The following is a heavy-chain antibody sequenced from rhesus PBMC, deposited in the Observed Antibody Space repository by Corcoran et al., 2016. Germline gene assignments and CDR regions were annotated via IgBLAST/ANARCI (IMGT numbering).Heavy chain of an antibody. J-gene: IGHJ4*01. V-gene: IGHV4-80*01. Sequence: QVQLQESGPGLVKPSETLSLTCTVSGASFRNYWWSWIRQPRGKGLEWIGEIHGDNVLTHFNPSLKSRVTFSKDASKNQIFLKLSPVTAADTAVYYCGRLGQLANDYWGQGVLVTVSS. D-gene: IGHD6-25*01. CDR3: GRLGQLANDY. CDR2: IHGDNVLT. CDR1: GASFRNYW.